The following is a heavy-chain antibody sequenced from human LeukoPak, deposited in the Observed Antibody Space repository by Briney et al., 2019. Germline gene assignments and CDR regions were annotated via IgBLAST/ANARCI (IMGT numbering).Heavy chain of an antibody. V-gene: IGHV3-9*01. CDR3: AKDTSYDILTGLDV. CDR1: GFTFDDYA. CDR2: ISWNSGSI. D-gene: IGHD3-9*01. J-gene: IGHJ6*02. Sequence: GGFLRLSCAASGFTFDDYAMHWVRQAPGKGLEWVSGISWNSGSIGYADSVKGRFTISRDNAKNSLYLQMNSLRVEDTALYYCAKDTSYDILTGLDVWGQGTTVTVSS.